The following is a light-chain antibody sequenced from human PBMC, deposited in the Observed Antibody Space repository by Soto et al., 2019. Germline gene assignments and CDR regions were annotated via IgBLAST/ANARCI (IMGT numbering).Light chain of an antibody. CDR3: QQYHIYSGT. J-gene: IGKJ1*01. Sequence: DIQMTQSPSTLSASVGDRVTITCRASQTIDSWLAWYQQRPGKPPNLLIYKASTLASGVPSRFSGSGSGTEFTLTINSLQPDDLAIYYCQQYHIYSGTFGQGTKVEIK. V-gene: IGKV1-5*03. CDR2: KAS. CDR1: QTIDSW.